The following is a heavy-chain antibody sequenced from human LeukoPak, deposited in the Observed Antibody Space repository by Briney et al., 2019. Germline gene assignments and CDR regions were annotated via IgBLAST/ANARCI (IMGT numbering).Heavy chain of an antibody. V-gene: IGHV3-64*01. CDR1: GFTFSSYG. CDR2: ISSNGGST. J-gene: IGHJ3*02. D-gene: IGHD6-19*01. CDR3: ARSRGWLTLRDAFDI. Sequence: GGSLRLSCAASGFTFSSYGMSWVRQAPGKGLEYVSAISSNGGSTYYANSVKGRFTISRDNSKNTLYLQMGSLRAEDMAVYYCARSRGWLTLRDAFDIWGQGTMVTVSS.